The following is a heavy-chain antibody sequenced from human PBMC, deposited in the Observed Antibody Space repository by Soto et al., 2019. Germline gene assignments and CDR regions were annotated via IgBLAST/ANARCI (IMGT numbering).Heavy chain of an antibody. J-gene: IGHJ4*02. CDR1: GFSLSTSGVG. V-gene: IGHV2-5*02. Sequence: SGPTLVNPTQTLTLTCTFSGFSLSTSGVGVGWIRQPPGKALEWLALIYWDDDKRYSPSLKSRLTITKDTSKNQVVLTMTNMDPVDTATYYCAHTLVLTKGYSYGSQFDYWGQGTLVTVVS. CDR3: AHTLVLTKGYSYGSQFDY. D-gene: IGHD5-18*01. CDR2: IYWDDDK.